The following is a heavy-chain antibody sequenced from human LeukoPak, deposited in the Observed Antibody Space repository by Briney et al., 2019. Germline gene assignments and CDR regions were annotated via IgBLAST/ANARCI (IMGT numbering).Heavy chain of an antibody. CDR3: AMGIAAGNTPVDY. CDR2: MNPNSGNT. Sequence: ASVKVSCKASGYTFTSYDINWVRQATGQGLEWMGWMNPNSGNTGYAQKFQGRATMTRNTSISTAYMELSSLRSEDTAVYYCAMGIAAGNTPVDYWGQGTLVTVSS. J-gene: IGHJ4*02. CDR1: GYTFTSYD. V-gene: IGHV1-8*01. D-gene: IGHD6-13*01.